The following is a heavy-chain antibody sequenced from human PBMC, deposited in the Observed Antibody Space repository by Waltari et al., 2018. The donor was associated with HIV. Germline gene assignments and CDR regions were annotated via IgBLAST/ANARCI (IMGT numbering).Heavy chain of an antibody. CDR2: INPKNGDT. D-gene: IGHD3-3*01. J-gene: IGHJ4*02. V-gene: IGHV1-2*02. Sequence: VQVVQSGAEVKEPGASVKVSCTTSGYTFTDYYIHWVRQAPGQGLEWMGWINPKNGDTKFAQKFQGRVTFTRDTSITTTYLELNSLRFDDAAIYYCARPSAFTIFGVLTPFDYWGQGTLVTVSS. CDR1: GYTFTDYY. CDR3: ARPSAFTIFGVLTPFDY.